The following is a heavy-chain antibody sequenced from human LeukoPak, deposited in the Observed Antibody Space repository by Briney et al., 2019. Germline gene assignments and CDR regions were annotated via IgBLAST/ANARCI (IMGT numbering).Heavy chain of an antibody. CDR2: ISAYNGNT. D-gene: IGHD4-17*01. V-gene: IGHV1-18*01. CDR1: GYTFTSYG. Sequence: ASVKVSCKASGYTFTSYGISWVRQAPGQGLEWMGRISAYNGNTNYAQKLQGRVTMTTGTSTSTAYMELRSLRSDDTAVYYCARGAPDYGAYNWFDPWGQGTLVTVSS. CDR3: ARGAPDYGAYNWFDP. J-gene: IGHJ5*02.